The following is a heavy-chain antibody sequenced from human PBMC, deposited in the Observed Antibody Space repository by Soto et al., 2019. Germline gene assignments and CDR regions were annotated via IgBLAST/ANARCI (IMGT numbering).Heavy chain of an antibody. D-gene: IGHD1-1*01. CDR2: ISHDGSNK. Sequence: QVQLVESGGGVVQPGRSLRLSCAASGFTSSGYAMHWVRQAPGKGLEWVAFISHDGSNKYYADSVKGRFTISRDNSKNTLYLQMNSLRAEDTAVYYCARGGTPFDYWGQGTLVTVSS. CDR3: ARGGTPFDY. J-gene: IGHJ4*02. V-gene: IGHV3-30-3*01. CDR1: GFTSSGYA.